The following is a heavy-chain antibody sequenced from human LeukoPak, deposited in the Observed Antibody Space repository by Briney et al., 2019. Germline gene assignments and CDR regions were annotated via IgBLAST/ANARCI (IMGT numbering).Heavy chain of an antibody. D-gene: IGHD2-8*01. CDR2: IYYSGST. CDR1: GGSISSGGYY. V-gene: IGHV4-31*03. Sequence: PSQTLSLTCTVSGGSISSGGYYWSWIRQHPGKGLEWIGYIYYSGSTYYNPSLKSRVTISVDTSKRHFSLKLSSVTAADTAVYYCARHLARATKGDYFDHWGQGSLATVS. CDR3: ARHLARATKGDYFDH. J-gene: IGHJ4*02.